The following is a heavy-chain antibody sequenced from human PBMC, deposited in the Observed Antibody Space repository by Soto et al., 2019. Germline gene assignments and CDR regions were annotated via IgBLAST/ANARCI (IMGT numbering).Heavy chain of an antibody. CDR2: IIPIFGTA. J-gene: IGHJ3*02. Sequence: QVQLVQSGAEVKKPGSSVKVSCKASGGTFSSYAISWVRQAPGQGLEWMGGIIPIFGTANYAQKFQGRVTIPADESTRTGYMELSSLRSGDTAVYYCARDPPRELERLAFDIGGKGTMFTVSS. V-gene: IGHV1-69*12. CDR1: GGTFSSYA. D-gene: IGHD1-1*01. CDR3: ARDPPRELERLAFDI.